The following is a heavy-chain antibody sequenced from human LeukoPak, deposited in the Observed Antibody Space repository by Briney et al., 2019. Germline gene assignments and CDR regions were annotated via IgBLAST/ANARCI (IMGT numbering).Heavy chain of an antibody. CDR3: ARGGYYYDSSGYEGYYMDV. J-gene: IGHJ6*03. V-gene: IGHV1-2*02. CDR1: GYTFTGYY. CDR2: INPNSGGT. Sequence: ASVKVSCKASGYTFTGYYMHWVRQAPGQGLEWMGWINPNSGGTNYAQKFQGRVTMTRDTSISTAYMELSRLRSDDTAVYYCARGGYYYDSSGYEGYYMDVWGKGTTVTVSS. D-gene: IGHD3-22*01.